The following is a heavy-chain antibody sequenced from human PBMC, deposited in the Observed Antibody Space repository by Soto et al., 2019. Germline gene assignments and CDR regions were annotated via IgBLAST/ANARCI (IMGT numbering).Heavy chain of an antibody. Sequence: PGGSLRLSCTASGFTFGDYAMSWFRQAPGKGLEWVGFIRSKAYGGTTEYAASVKGRFTISRDDSKSIAYLQMNSLKTEDTAVYYCTRDIYDSSGYYSLFTGKLNWFDPWGQGALVTVSS. J-gene: IGHJ5*02. CDR3: TRDIYDSSGYYSLFTGKLNWFDP. V-gene: IGHV3-49*03. CDR1: GFTFGDYA. CDR2: IRSKAYGGTT. D-gene: IGHD3-22*01.